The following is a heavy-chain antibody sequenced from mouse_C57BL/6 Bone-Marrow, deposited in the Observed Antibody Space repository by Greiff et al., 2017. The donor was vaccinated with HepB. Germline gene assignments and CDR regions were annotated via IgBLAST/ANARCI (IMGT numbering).Heavy chain of an antibody. CDR3: ARALFDY. CDR2: INPGSGGT. Sequence: QVQLQQSGAELVRPGTSVKVSCKASGYAFTNYLIEWVKQGPGQGLEWIGVINPGSGGTNYNEKFKGKATLTADKSSSTAYMQLSSLTSEDSAVYFCARALFDYWGQGTTLTVSS. CDR1: GYAFTNYL. V-gene: IGHV1-54*01. J-gene: IGHJ2*01.